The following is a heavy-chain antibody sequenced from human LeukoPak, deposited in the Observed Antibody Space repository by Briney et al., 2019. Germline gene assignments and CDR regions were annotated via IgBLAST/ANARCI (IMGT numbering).Heavy chain of an antibody. V-gene: IGHV1-46*01. J-gene: IGHJ3*02. CDR3: ARDVEQLVRSDAFDI. CDR2: INPSGGST. CDR1: GCTFTSYY. Sequence: ASVKVSCKASGCTFTSYYMHWVRQAPGQGLEWMGIINPSGGSTSYAQKFQGRVTMTRDTSTSTVYMELSSLRSEDTAVYYCARDVEQLVRSDAFDIWGQGTMVTVSS. D-gene: IGHD6-13*01.